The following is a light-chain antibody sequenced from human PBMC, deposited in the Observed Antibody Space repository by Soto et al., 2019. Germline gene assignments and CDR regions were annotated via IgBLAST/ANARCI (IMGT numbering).Light chain of an antibody. Sequence: DIQMTQSPSSLSASVGDRVTITCRASQDITNFLAWFQQKPGKPPKLLIYGASTLQSGVPSRFSGGGSGTQVTLTISSLQPEDFATYYCQSYNTAPFTFGPGTKVD. CDR1: QDITNF. CDR2: GAS. V-gene: IGKV1-27*01. CDR3: QSYNTAPFT. J-gene: IGKJ3*01.